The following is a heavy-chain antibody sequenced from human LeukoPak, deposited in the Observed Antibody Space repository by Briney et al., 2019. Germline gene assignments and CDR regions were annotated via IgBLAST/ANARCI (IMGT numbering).Heavy chain of an antibody. CDR3: ATGLGHYYDY. CDR2: VNSDGSST. CDR1: GISFNNYW. D-gene: IGHD3-22*01. Sequence: GGSLRLSCAASGISFNNYWMHWVRQAPGKGLVWVSRVNSDGSSTVYADSVKGRFTISRDNSRTTVYLQMSSLRLDDTATYYCATGLGHYYDYWGQGSLVTVSS. J-gene: IGHJ4*02. V-gene: IGHV3-74*01.